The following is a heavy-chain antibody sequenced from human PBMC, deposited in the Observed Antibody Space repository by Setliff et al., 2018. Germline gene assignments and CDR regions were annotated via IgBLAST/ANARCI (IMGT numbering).Heavy chain of an antibody. CDR1: GGSFSGYY. Sequence: ETLSLTCAVSGGSFSGYYWSWIRQPPGKGLEWIGEINHSGSTNYNPSLKSRVTISVDTSKNQFSLKLSSVTAADTAVYYCARDRATVIRGVTSFFYYYMDVWGGGTTVTVSS. J-gene: IGHJ6*03. CDR3: ARDRATVIRGVTSFFYYYMDV. CDR2: INHSGST. V-gene: IGHV4-34*01. D-gene: IGHD3-10*01.